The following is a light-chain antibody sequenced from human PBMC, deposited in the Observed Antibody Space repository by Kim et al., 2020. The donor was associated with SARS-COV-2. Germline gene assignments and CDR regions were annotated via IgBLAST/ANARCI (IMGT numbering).Light chain of an antibody. CDR3: QQDNTDPRT. Sequence: AIQMTQSPSSLSASVGDRVTITCLASQTIGDGVAWYQQKPGKAPKLLIYAASSLESGVPSRFSGSGSGTDFILTITSLQPEDFATYYCQQDNTDPRTFGQGTKVDIK. CDR2: AAS. CDR1: QTIGDG. J-gene: IGKJ1*01. V-gene: IGKV1-6*01.